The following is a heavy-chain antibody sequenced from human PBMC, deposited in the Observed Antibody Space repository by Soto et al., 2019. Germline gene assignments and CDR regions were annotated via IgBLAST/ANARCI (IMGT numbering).Heavy chain of an antibody. CDR3: ASRIAAAAYYYYYGMDV. V-gene: IGHV1-69*13. CDR1: GGTFSSYA. D-gene: IGHD6-13*01. J-gene: IGHJ6*02. Sequence: ASVKVSCKASGGTFSSYAISWVRQAPGQGLEWMGGIIPIFGTANYAQKFQGRVTITADESTSTAYMELSSLRSEDTAVYYCASRIAAAAYYYYYGMDVWGQGTTVTVSS. CDR2: IIPIFGTA.